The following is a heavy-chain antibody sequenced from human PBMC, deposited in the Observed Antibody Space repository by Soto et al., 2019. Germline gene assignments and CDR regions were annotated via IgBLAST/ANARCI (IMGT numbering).Heavy chain of an antibody. J-gene: IGHJ4*02. CDR3: EREGRGNDRGGY. CDR1: GYTFTSYG. CDR2: ISAYNGNT. V-gene: IGHV1-18*04. Sequence: QVQLVQSGAEVKKPGASVKVSCKASGYTFTSYGISWVRQAPGQGLEWMGWISAYNGNTNYAQKLQGRVTMTTDTSTSTADRELRSMRSDDTAVYYCEREGRGNDRGGYWGQGTLVTVSS. D-gene: IGHD3-16*02.